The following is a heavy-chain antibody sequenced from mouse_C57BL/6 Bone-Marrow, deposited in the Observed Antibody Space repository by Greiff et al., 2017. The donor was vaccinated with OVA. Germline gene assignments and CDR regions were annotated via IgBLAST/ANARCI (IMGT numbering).Heavy chain of an antibody. V-gene: IGHV6-6*01. J-gene: IGHJ3*01. CDR3: TPGSAWFAY. CDR1: GFTFSDAW. CDR2: IRNKANNHAT. Sequence: EVKLMESGGGLVQPGGSMKLSCAASGFTFSDAWMDWVRQSPEKGLEWVGEIRNKANNHATYYAVSVKGRFTISRDASKSWVSLQMNSLRAEDTGIYYCTPGSAWFAYWGQGTLVTVSA.